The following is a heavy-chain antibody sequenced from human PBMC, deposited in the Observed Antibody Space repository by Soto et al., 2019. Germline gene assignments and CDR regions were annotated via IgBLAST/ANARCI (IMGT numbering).Heavy chain of an antibody. D-gene: IGHD3-9*01. Sequence: ASVKVSCKASGHTFTGYYMHWVRQAPGQGLEWMGWINPNSGGTNYAQKFQGWVTMTRDTSISTAYMELSRLRSDDTAVYYCAREIPRYYDILTGYPIYGMDVWGQGTTVTVSS. V-gene: IGHV1-2*04. J-gene: IGHJ6*02. CDR2: INPNSGGT. CDR3: AREIPRYYDILTGYPIYGMDV. CDR1: GHTFTGYY.